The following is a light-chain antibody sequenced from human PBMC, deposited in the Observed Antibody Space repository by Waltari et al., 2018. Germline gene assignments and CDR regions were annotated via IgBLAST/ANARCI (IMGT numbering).Light chain of an antibody. Sequence: DIQMTQSPSTLSASVGDRVTISCRATESINTWLAWYQQNPGKAPKLLISRSFNLESGVPSRFSGSGSGTEFTLTISSLQPDDLATYHCQQYRRPPWTFGQGTKV. V-gene: IGKV1-5*03. CDR1: ESINTW. J-gene: IGKJ1*01. CDR3: QQYRRPPWT. CDR2: RSF.